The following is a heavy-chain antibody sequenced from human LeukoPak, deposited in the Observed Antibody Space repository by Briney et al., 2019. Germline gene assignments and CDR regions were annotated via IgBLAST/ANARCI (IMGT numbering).Heavy chain of an antibody. CDR2: IIPIFDTA. J-gene: IGHJ4*02. V-gene: IGHV1-69*13. D-gene: IGHD3-16*01. CDR1: GGTFSTYA. Sequence: SVKVSCEASGGTFSTYAISWVRQAPGQGLEWMGGIIPIFDTANYAQKFQGRVTITADESTRSAYMELSSLRSEDTAVYYCAREGLGELTLDCWGQGTLVTVSS. CDR3: AREGLGELTLDC.